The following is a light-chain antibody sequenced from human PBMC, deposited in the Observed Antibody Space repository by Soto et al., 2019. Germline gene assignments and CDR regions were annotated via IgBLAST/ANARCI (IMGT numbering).Light chain of an antibody. V-gene: IGLV2-11*01. Sequence: QSVLTQPRSVSGSPGQSVTISCTGTSSDVGGYSYVSWYQQHPGKAPKPMIYDVSKRPSGVPDRFSGSKSGNTASLSISGLQAEDEADYYCCSYAGGSYVFGTGTKVTVL. CDR1: SSDVGGYSY. CDR2: DVS. CDR3: CSYAGGSYV. J-gene: IGLJ1*01.